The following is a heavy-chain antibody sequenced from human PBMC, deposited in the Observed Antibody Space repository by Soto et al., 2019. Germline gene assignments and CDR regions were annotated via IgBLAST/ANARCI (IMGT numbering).Heavy chain of an antibody. V-gene: IGHV1-8*01. D-gene: IGHD3-9*01. CDR1: GYTFTSYD. J-gene: IGHJ6*02. Sequence: ASVKVSCKASGYTFTSYDINWVRQATGQGLEWMGWMNPNSGNTGYAQRFQGRVTMTRNTSISTAYMELSSLRSEDTAVYYCARILRGNFLTGYAPYYYYYGMDVWGQGTTVTVSS. CDR3: ARILRGNFLTGYAPYYYYYGMDV. CDR2: MNPNSGNT.